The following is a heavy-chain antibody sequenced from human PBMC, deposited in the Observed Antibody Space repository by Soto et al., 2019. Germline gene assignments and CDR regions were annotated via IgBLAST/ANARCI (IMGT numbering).Heavy chain of an antibody. V-gene: IGHV3-21*01. D-gene: IGHD2-15*01. CDR3: ERGYTGYCSGGTCYWFDP. CDR2: ISSSASHI. J-gene: IGHJ5*02. Sequence: EVQLVESGGGLVKPGGSLRLSCAASGFSFSSYSMNWVRQAPGKGLEWVSSISSSASHINYADSVKGRFTISRDNAKKSRYLQMNSLRAEDTAVYYCERGYTGYCSGGTCYWFDPWGQGTLVTVSS. CDR1: GFSFSSYS.